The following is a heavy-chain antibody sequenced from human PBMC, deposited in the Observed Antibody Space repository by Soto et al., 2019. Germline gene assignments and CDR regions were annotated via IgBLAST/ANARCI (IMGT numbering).Heavy chain of an antibody. CDR2: IKQDGSEK. V-gene: IGHV3-7*01. Sequence: PGGSPRLSCAASGFPFSSYWMSWVRPAPGKGLEWVDNIKQDGSEKYYVDSVKGRFTISRDNAKSSLYLQMNSLRAEDTAVYYCARDRWGVVVAATPGNDAFDISGQGTMVTVSS. J-gene: IGHJ3*02. CDR1: GFPFSSYW. D-gene: IGHD2-15*01. CDR3: ARDRWGVVVAATPGNDAFDI.